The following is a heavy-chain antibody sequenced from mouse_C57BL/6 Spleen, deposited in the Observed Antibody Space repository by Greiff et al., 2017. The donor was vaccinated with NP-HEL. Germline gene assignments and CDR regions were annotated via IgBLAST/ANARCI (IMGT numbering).Heavy chain of an antibody. D-gene: IGHD2-12*01. CDR2: INYDGSST. CDR3: ARGLYDYFDY. Sequence: EVKVVESEGGLVQPGSSMKLSCTASGFTFSDYYMAWVRQVPEKGLEWVANINYDGSSTYYLDSLKSRFIISRDNAKNILYLQMSSLKSEDTATYYCARGLYDYFDYWGQGTTLTVSS. CDR1: GFTFSDYY. J-gene: IGHJ2*01. V-gene: IGHV5-16*01.